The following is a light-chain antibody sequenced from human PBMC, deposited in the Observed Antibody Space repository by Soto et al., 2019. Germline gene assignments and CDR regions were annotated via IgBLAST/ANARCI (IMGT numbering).Light chain of an antibody. J-gene: IGKJ3*01. Sequence: DIQMTQSPFTLSASVGDRVTITCRASQSISSWLAWYQQKPGKAPKLLIYKASTLESGVPSNFSGSGSGTEFTLTISSLQPEDFATYYCQHYNDFLLIFGPGTTVDIK. V-gene: IGKV1-5*03. CDR3: QHYNDFLLI. CDR1: QSISSW. CDR2: KAS.